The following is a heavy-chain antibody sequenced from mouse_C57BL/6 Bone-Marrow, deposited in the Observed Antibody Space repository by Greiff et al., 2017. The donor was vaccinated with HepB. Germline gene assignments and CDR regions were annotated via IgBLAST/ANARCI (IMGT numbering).Heavy chain of an antibody. Sequence: EVKLMESGGGLVQPGGSLSLSCAASGFTFTDYYMSWVRQPPGKALEWSGFIRNKANGYTTEYSASVKGRFTISRDNSQSILYLQMNALRAEDSATYYCARGLITTVVATRAMDYWGQGTSVTVSS. CDR2: IRNKANGYTT. CDR3: ARGLITTVVATRAMDY. CDR1: GFTFTDYY. J-gene: IGHJ4*01. D-gene: IGHD1-1*01. V-gene: IGHV7-3*01.